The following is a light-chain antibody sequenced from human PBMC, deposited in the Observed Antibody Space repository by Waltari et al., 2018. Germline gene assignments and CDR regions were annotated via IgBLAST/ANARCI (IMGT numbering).Light chain of an antibody. CDR2: KAS. Sequence: CRASQSISNWLAWYQHKPAKAPKLLIYKASTLASGVPSTFSGSGSGTDFSLTISSLQPDDFATYYCQQYNSYSLLTFGGGTKVEIK. J-gene: IGKJ4*01. CDR1: QSISNW. CDR3: QQYNSYSLLT. V-gene: IGKV1-5*03.